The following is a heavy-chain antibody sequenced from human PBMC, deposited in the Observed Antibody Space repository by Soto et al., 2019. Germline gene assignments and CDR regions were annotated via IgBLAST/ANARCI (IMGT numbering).Heavy chain of an antibody. J-gene: IGHJ4*02. D-gene: IGHD3-22*01. Sequence: QVQLVQSGAEVKKPGASVKVSCKASGYTFTSYYMHWVRQAPGQGLEWMGIINPSGGSTSYAQKFQGRVTMTRDTSTSTVYMELSSLRSEDTAVYYCAREPYRVYYDSSGYPYFDYWGQGTLVTVSS. CDR3: AREPYRVYYDSSGYPYFDY. CDR2: INPSGGST. V-gene: IGHV1-46*01. CDR1: GYTFTSYY.